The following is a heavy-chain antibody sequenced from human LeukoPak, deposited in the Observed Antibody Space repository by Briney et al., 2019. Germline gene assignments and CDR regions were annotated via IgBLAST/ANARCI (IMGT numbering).Heavy chain of an antibody. CDR1: GFTFSNYA. V-gene: IGHV3-30-3*01. D-gene: IGHD7-27*01. CDR3: ATIGDRRTGELYRIDY. J-gene: IGHJ4*02. Sequence: EPGGSLRLSCAASGFTFSNYATHWVRQAPGKGLEWVAVVSYEGSNKYYAGSVKGRFTISRDNSKNTLYLQMNSLRPEDAAIYYCATIGDRRTGELYRIDYWGQGTLVTVSS. CDR2: VSYEGSNK.